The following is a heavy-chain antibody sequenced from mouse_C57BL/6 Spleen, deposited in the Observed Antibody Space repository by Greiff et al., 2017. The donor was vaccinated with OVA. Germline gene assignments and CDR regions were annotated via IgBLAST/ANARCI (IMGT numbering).Heavy chain of an antibody. D-gene: IGHD3-2*02. J-gene: IGHJ4*01. CDR2: ISSGGSYT. Sequence: DVHLVESGGDLVKPGGSLKLSCAASGFTFSSYGMSWVRQTPDKRLEWVATISSGGSYTYYPDSVKGRFTISIDNAKNTLYLQMSSLKSEDTAMYYCARHPAQATWYDMDYWGQGTSVTVSS. CDR1: GFTFSSYG. V-gene: IGHV5-6*01. CDR3: ARHPAQATWYDMDY.